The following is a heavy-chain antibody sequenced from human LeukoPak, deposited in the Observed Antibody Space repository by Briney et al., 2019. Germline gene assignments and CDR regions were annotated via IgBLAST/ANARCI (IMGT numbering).Heavy chain of an antibody. Sequence: GRSLRLSCAASGFTFSSYTMHWVRQAPGKGLEWVAVISYDGSNEYYADSVKGRFTISRDNSKNTLYLQMNSLRAEDTVVYYCAGGAGYCSSTSCYVSHFDYWGQGTLVTVSS. V-gene: IGHV3-30*04. D-gene: IGHD2-2*01. CDR1: GFTFSSYT. J-gene: IGHJ4*02. CDR2: ISYDGSNE. CDR3: AGGAGYCSSTSCYVSHFDY.